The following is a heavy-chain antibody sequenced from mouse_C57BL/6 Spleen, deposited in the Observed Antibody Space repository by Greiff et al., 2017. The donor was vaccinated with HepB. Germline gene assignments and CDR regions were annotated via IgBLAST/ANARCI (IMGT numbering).Heavy chain of an antibody. CDR2: IYPRSGNT. CDR3: ARYGSSYRDYAMDY. Sequence: QVQLKESGAELARPGASVKLSCKASGYTFTSYGISWVKQRTGQGLEWIGEIYPRSGNTYYNEKFKGKATLTADKSSSTAYMELRSLTSEDSAVYFCARYGSSYRDYAMDYWGQGTSVTVSS. J-gene: IGHJ4*01. D-gene: IGHD1-1*01. CDR1: GYTFTSYG. V-gene: IGHV1-81*01.